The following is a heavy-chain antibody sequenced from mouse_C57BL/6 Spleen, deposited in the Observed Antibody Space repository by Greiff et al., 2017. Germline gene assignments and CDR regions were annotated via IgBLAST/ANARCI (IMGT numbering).Heavy chain of an antibody. J-gene: IGHJ2*01. V-gene: IGHV1-64*01. CDR1: GYTFTSYW. D-gene: IGHD2-4*01. CDR2: IHPNSGST. CDR3: ARGDYAPYLHY. Sequence: VQLQQSGAELVKPGASVKLSCKASGYTFTSYWMHWVKQRPGQGLEWIGMIHPNSGSTNYNEKFKSKATLTVDKSSSTAYMQLSSLTSEDSAVYYCARGDYAPYLHYWGQGTTLTVSS.